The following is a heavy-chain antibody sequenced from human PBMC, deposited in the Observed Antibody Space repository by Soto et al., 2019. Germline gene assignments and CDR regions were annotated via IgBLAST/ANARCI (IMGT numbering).Heavy chain of an antibody. Sequence: QVQLVESGGGLVPPGGSLSLSCAGSGFTFGDSYMSWIRQAPGKGLEWLSYISPGSRYPAYADSVKGRFTISRDNAKRSLYLQMMSLTAEDTAIYYCVRGGGGGLFDPWGQGTMVTVSS. CDR1: GFTFGDSY. J-gene: IGHJ5*02. CDR3: VRGGGGGLFDP. V-gene: IGHV3-11*06. CDR2: ISPGSRYP. D-gene: IGHD2-15*01.